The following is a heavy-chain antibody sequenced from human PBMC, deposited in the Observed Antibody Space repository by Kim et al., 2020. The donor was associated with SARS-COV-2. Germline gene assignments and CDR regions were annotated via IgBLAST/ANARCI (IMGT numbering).Heavy chain of an antibody. J-gene: IGHJ6*03. CDR2: ISSSGSTI. D-gene: IGHD2-21*01. Sequence: GGSLRLSCAASGFTFSSYEMNWVRQAPGKGLEWVSYISSSGSTIYYADSVKGRFTISRDNAKNSLYLQMNSLRAEDTAVYYCARAEVTYCGGDCYKVGSPYYYYYMDVWGKGTTVTVSS. V-gene: IGHV3-48*03. CDR3: ARAEVTYCGGDCYKVGSPYYYYYMDV. CDR1: GFTFSSYE.